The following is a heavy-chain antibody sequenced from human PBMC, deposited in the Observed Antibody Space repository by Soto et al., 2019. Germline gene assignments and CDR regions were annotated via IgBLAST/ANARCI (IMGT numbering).Heavy chain of an antibody. V-gene: IGHV4-4*02. CDR3: GTMRRAPSDS. J-gene: IGHJ4*02. CDR2: IFSSGTT. Sequence: QVQLQESGPGLVKPSETLSLTCAVSGSSISSSNWWSWIRQPPGKGLEWIGDIFSSGTTNYSPSLTSRVTISMDRSKNQFSLNLNSVTAADTAVYYCGTMRRAPSDSWGQGTLVTVSS. CDR1: GSSISSSNW.